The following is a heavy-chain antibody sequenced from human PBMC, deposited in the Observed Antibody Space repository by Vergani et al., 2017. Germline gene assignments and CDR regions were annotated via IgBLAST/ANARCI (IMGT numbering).Heavy chain of an antibody. CDR1: GFTFSSYW. CDR3: AREVGLGAAW. CDR2: IKQDGSEK. Sequence: EVQLVESGGGLVQPGGSLRLSCEASGFTFSSYWMSWVRQAPGKGLEWVANIKQDGSEKYYVDSVKGRFTISRDNAKNSLYLQMNSLRAEDTAVYYCAREVGLGAAWWGQGTLVTVSS. J-gene: IGHJ4*02. V-gene: IGHV3-7*01. D-gene: IGHD5/OR15-5a*01.